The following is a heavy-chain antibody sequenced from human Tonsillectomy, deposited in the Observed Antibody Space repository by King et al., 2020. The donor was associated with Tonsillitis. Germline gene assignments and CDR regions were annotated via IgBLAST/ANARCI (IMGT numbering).Heavy chain of an antibody. Sequence: QLVQSGAEVKKPGASVKVSCKASGYTFTSYDINWVRQATGQGLEWMGWMNPNSGNTGYAQKFQGRVTMTRNTSISTAYMELSSLRSEDTAVYYCARGSPYDFWSGSTLNWFDPWGQGTLVTVSS. CDR2: MNPNSGNT. J-gene: IGHJ5*02. CDR1: GYTFTSYD. CDR3: ARGSPYDFWSGSTLNWFDP. D-gene: IGHD3-3*01. V-gene: IGHV1-8*01.